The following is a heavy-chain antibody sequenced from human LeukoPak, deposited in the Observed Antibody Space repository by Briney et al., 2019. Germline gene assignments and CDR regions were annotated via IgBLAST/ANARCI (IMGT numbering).Heavy chain of an antibody. D-gene: IGHD3-10*01. CDR3: AREIPEGFYGSGSDF. Sequence: GGSLRLSCAASGFTFSSYWMTWLRQARGKGLEWVANINQDGGEKSYVDSVKGRFTISRDNAKSSLFLQLNSLRVDDTAVYYCAREIPEGFYGSGSDFWGQGTLVTVAS. CDR2: INQDGGEK. V-gene: IGHV3-7*01. J-gene: IGHJ4*02. CDR1: GFTFSSYW.